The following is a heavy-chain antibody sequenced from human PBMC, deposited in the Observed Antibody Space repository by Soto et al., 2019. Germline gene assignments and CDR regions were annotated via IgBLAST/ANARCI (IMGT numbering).Heavy chain of an antibody. J-gene: IGHJ4*02. V-gene: IGHV4-34*01. CDR3: AAGGGAAPSY. CDR1: SGSARVYY. Sequence: SETLSLACAVYSGSARVYYWSWIRQPPGKGLEWIGGIDHSGSANYNVSLKSRLTLSLDTSNNQFSLKLDSLTAADTAIYYCAAGGGAAPSYWAQGTLVTVSS. D-gene: IGHD3-16*01. CDR2: IDHSGSA.